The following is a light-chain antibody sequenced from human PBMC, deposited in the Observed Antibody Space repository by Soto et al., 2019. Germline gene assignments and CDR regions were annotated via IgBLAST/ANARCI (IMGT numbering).Light chain of an antibody. Sequence: DIQMTQSQSSLSAAVGDRVTITCRASQGLSNHLAWYQQKPWKLHKLLIYAASILQSGVPSRLSGSGSGTDFTLTISSLQPEDVAIYYCQKFTSAPFTFGGGTKADVK. V-gene: IGKV1-27*01. J-gene: IGKJ4*01. CDR3: QKFTSAPFT. CDR1: QGLSNH. CDR2: AAS.